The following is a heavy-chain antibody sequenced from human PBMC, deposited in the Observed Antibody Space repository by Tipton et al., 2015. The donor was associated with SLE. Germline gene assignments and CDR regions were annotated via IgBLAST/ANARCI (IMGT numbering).Heavy chain of an antibody. Sequence: TLSLTCDVYGASFSTYYWSWIRQPPGKGLEWIGEINQSGSTSYNPSLKSRVTISLDTSKNQVSLRLTSLTAADTAVYYCAREAVDKDGALDIWGQGTTVIVSS. CDR1: GASFSTYY. J-gene: IGHJ3*02. V-gene: IGHV4-34*01. CDR2: INQSGST. D-gene: IGHD5-24*01. CDR3: AREAVDKDGALDI.